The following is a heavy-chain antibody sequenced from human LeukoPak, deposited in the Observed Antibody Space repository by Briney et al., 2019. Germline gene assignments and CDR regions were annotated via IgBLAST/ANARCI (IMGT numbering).Heavy chain of an antibody. CDR1: GGTFSSYA. CDR2: IIPIFGTA. D-gene: IGHD6-6*01. Sequence: SVKVSCKASGGTFSSYAISWVRQAPGQGLEWMGGIIPIFGTANYAQKFQGRVTITADKSTSIAYMELSSLRSEDTAVYYCAKYSSSSGAFDIWGQGTMVTVSS. J-gene: IGHJ3*02. V-gene: IGHV1-69*06. CDR3: AKYSSSSGAFDI.